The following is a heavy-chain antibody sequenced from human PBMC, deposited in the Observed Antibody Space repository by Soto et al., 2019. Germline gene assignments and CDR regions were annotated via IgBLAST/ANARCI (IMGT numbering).Heavy chain of an antibody. CDR2: INWNGGST. CDR1: GFTFDDYG. Sequence: SGGSLRLSCAASGFTFDDYGMSWVRQAPGKGLEWVSGINWNGGSTGYAESVKGRFTISRDNVKNSLYLQMNSLRAEDTALYYCARVPDYDSRSRYFDYWGQGTLVTVSS. D-gene: IGHD3-22*01. V-gene: IGHV3-20*04. CDR3: ARVPDYDSRSRYFDY. J-gene: IGHJ4*02.